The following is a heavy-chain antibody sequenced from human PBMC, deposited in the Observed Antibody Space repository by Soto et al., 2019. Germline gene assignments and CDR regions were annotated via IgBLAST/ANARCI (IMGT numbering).Heavy chain of an antibody. CDR1: GGTPSNSA. J-gene: IGHJ6*02. CDR3: ASGRIVVVGXRAYYGMDV. D-gene: IGHD6-19*01. CDR2: IIPVFGIV. Sequence: QVQLVQSGAEVKKPGSSVRVSCKASGGTPSNSAXSXVRQAPGQGLEWMGGIIPVFGIVKYAQNLEGRVTITADESTNTAYMELSSLRYEDRAVYYCASGRIVVVGXRAYYGMDVWGQGTTVTVSS. V-gene: IGHV1-69*01.